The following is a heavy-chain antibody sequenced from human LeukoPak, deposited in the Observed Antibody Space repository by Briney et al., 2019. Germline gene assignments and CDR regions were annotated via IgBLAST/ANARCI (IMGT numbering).Heavy chain of an antibody. Sequence: SGGSLRLSCAASGFTFNLYAMTGVREAPGKGLEWGSAIIGSGGNTYYADSVKARFTISRDNSKNTLHLQMNSLRVEDTAVYYCAKGIRAAAHHNCFDPGGQGTLVTVPS. D-gene: IGHD5-18*01. V-gene: IGHV3-23*01. CDR3: AKGIRAAAHHNCFDP. CDR1: GFTFNLYA. CDR2: IIGSGGNT. J-gene: IGHJ5*02.